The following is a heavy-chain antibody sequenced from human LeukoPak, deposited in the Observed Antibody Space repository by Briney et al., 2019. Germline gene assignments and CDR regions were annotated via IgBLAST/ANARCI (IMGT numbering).Heavy chain of an antibody. D-gene: IGHD6-19*01. V-gene: IGHV3-73*01. J-gene: IGHJ3*02. CDR1: GFTFSGST. CDR2: IRSKANSYAT. CDR3: TCSGWYGAFDI. Sequence: GGSLRLSCAASGFTFSGSTMHWVRQASGKGPEWVGRIRSKANSYATAYAASVKGRFTISRDDSKNTAYLQMNSLKTEDTAVYYCTCSGWYGAFDIWGQGTMVTVSS.